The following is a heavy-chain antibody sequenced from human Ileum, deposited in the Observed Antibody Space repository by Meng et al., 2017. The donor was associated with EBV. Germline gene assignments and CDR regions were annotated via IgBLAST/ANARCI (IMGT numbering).Heavy chain of an antibody. CDR3: ARGFYTYGSSCFDY. CDR1: GGSFSGYY. Sequence: VQRQQWGAGLLNPSETLSLTCAVYGGSFSGYYWTWIRQPPGKGLEWIGEINHSGSTNYNPSLKSRVTISVDKNQFSLKLSSVTAADTAVYYCARGFYTYGSSCFDYWGQGTLVTVSS. J-gene: IGHJ4*02. CDR2: INHSGST. D-gene: IGHD6-13*01. V-gene: IGHV4-34*01.